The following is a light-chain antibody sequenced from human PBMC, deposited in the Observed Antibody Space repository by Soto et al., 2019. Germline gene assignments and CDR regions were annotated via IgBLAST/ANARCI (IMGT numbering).Light chain of an antibody. CDR2: DAS. CDR3: QQYHTYLGT. CDR1: QNIGSW. Sequence: DIQMTQSPSTLSASLGDRVTITCRASQNIGSWVAWYQQKPGKAPNLLIYDASSLKSGVPSTFSGSGSGTEFPLTISSLQPDDFATYYCQQYHTYLGTFGQGTKVEIK. V-gene: IGKV1-5*01. J-gene: IGKJ1*01.